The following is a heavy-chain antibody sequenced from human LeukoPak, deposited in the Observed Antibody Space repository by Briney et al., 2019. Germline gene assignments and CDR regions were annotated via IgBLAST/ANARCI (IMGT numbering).Heavy chain of an antibody. D-gene: IGHD4-17*01. J-gene: IGHJ4*02. Sequence: GGSLRLSCAASAFTFSIYAMSWVRQAPGKGLEWVSGISGSGGSTYYADSVKGRFTISRDNSKNTLYLQINSLRAEDTAVYYSAKGFTVTTYGWGVDYWGQGTLVTVSS. V-gene: IGHV3-23*01. CDR1: AFTFSIYA. CDR2: ISGSGGST. CDR3: AKGFTVTTYGWGVDY.